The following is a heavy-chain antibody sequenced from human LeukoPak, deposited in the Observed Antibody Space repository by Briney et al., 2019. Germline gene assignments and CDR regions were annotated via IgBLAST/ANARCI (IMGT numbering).Heavy chain of an antibody. CDR3: ASALYLDLRGYYYYGMDV. CDR2: INHSGST. Sequence: SETLSLTCAVYGGSFSGYYWSWIRQPPGKGVGRIGEINHSGSTNYHPSLKSRVTISVDTSKNQFSLKLSSVTAADTAVYCCASALYLDLRGYYYYGMDVWGQGTTVTVSS. CDR1: GGSFSGYY. J-gene: IGHJ6*02. V-gene: IGHV4-34*01. D-gene: IGHD1-7*01.